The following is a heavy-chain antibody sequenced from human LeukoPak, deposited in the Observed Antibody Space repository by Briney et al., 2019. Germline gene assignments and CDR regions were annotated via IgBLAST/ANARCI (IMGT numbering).Heavy chain of an antibody. Sequence: ASVKVSCKASGYTFTSYGISWVRQAPGQGLEWMGWISAYNGNTSYAQKLQGRVTMTTDTSTSTAYMELRSLRSDDTAVYYCARLGGGSRPNFYGMDVWGKGTTVTVSS. D-gene: IGHD3-16*01. CDR1: GYTFTSYG. J-gene: IGHJ6*04. CDR2: ISAYNGNT. CDR3: ARLGGGSRPNFYGMDV. V-gene: IGHV1-18*04.